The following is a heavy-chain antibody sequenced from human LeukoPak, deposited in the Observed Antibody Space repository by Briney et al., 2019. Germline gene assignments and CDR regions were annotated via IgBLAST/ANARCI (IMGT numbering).Heavy chain of an antibody. CDR2: IHPNSGGT. CDR3: ARDPDPGSRSTGSKVEYFDY. Sequence: ASVKVSCKASGYTFTVYYIHWVRQAPGQGLEWMGWIHPNSGGTNYSQKFQGRVTMTRDTSISTAYMELSSLRSEDTAVYYCARDPDPGSRSTGSKVEYFDYWGQGTLVTVSS. J-gene: IGHJ4*02. D-gene: IGHD2-15*01. CDR1: GYTFTVYY. V-gene: IGHV1-2*02.